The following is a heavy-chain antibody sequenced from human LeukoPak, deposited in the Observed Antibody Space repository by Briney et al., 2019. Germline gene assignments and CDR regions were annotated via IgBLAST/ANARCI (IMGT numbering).Heavy chain of an antibody. J-gene: IGHJ3*02. CDR2: INPNSGGT. D-gene: IGHD4-23*01. CDR3: ARSDTVADAFDI. Sequence: ASVTVPCKASGYTFTGYYMHWVRQAPGQGLEWMGWINPNSGGTNYAQKFQGWVTMTRDTSISTAYMELSRLRSDDTAVYYCARSDTVADAFDIWGQGTMVTVSS. V-gene: IGHV1-2*04. CDR1: GYTFTGYY.